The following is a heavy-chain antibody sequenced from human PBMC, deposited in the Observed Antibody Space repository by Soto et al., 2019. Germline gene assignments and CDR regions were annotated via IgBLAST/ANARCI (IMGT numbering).Heavy chain of an antibody. J-gene: IGHJ5*02. CDR1: VGSISSSNW. V-gene: IGHV4-4*02. CDR2: IYYSGIT. D-gene: IGHD3-10*01. CDR3: ARMYDSGSPLYNWFDP. Sequence: PSETLSLTCAVSVGSISSSNWWSWVRPPPGKGLEWIGEIYYSGITYYNPSLKSRVTMSLDTSKNQFSLKLSSVTAADTAVYYCARMYDSGSPLYNWFDPWGQGTLVTVSS.